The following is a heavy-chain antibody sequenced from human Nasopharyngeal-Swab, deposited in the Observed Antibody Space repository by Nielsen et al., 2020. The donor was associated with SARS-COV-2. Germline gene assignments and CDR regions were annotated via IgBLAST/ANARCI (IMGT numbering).Heavy chain of an antibody. D-gene: IGHD5-18*01. CDR2: INHSGST. Sequence: SQTLSLTCAVYGGSFSGYYWSWIRQPPGKGLEWIGEINHSGSTKYNPSLKSRVTISVDTSKNQFSLKLSSVTAADTAVYYCAREETWIQLWHYAFDIWGQGTMVTVSS. CDR1: GGSFSGYY. J-gene: IGHJ3*02. V-gene: IGHV4-34*01. CDR3: AREETWIQLWHYAFDI.